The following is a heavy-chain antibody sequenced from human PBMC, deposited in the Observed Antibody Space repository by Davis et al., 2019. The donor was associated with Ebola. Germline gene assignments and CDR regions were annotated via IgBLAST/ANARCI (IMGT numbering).Heavy chain of an antibody. D-gene: IGHD6-13*01. J-gene: IGHJ4*02. CDR2: ISWNGGSK. Sequence: PGGSLRLSCAGSGFTFSSYSMNWVRQAPGKGLEWVSGISWNGGSKDYADSVKGRFTISRDNAKNSLYLQMNSLTPEDTAFYYCARVNVVAAGSFDFWGQGTRVTVSA. CDR3: ARVNVVAAGSFDF. CDR1: GFTFSSYS. V-gene: IGHV3-20*04.